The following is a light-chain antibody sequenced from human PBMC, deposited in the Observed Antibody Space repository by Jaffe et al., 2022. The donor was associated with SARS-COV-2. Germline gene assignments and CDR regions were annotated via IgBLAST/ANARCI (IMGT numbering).Light chain of an antibody. CDR2: AAS. V-gene: IGKV1-39*01. CDR1: QSITTL. CDR3: QQSYETLT. J-gene: IGKJ4*01. Sequence: DIQMAQSPSSLSASVGDRVTITCRASQSITTLLNWYQQKPGKAPNLLIYAASRLQSGVPSRFSGSGSGTDFTLTISSLQPEDFATYYCQQSYETLTFGGGTKVEI.